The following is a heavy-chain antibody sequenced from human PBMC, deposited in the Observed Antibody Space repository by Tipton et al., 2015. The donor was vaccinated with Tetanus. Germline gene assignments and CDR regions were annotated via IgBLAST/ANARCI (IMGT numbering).Heavy chain of an antibody. CDR1: GGSFTDYS. Sequence: TLSLTCAVYGGSFTDYSWSWIRQPPGQGLEWIGEVNQAGNTDYIPSLKGRVTMSLDTSKSQLSLNLSSATAADTAVYYCARGPRTRIYDSSGYSFRYFYGMDVWGLGATVTVSS. D-gene: IGHD3-22*01. CDR2: VNQAGNT. J-gene: IGHJ6*02. CDR3: ARGPRTRIYDSSGYSFRYFYGMDV. V-gene: IGHV4-34*01.